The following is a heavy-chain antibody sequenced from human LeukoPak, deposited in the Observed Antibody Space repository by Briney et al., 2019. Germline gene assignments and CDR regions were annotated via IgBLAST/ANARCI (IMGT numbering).Heavy chain of an antibody. V-gene: IGHV1-46*01. CDR3: ARDRSGYSYGTGDFDY. Sequence: GASVKVSCKASGYTFTNYYINWVRQAPGQGLEWMGIINPSGGSTTYAQKFQGRVTMTRDMSTSTAYMKLSSLRSEDTAVYYCARDRSGYSYGTGDFDYWGQGTLVTVSS. D-gene: IGHD5-18*01. CDR2: INPSGGST. J-gene: IGHJ4*02. CDR1: GYTFTNYY.